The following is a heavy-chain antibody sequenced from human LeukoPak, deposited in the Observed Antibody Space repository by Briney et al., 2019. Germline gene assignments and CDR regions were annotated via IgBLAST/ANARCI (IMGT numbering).Heavy chain of an antibody. V-gene: IGHV1-46*01. Sequence: ASVKVSCKASGYTFTSYYMHWVRQAPGQGLEWMGIINPSGGSTSYAQKFQGRVTMTRDTSTNTVYMELSSLRSEDTAVYYCARATGYSGSYYGWFDPWGQGTLVTVSS. J-gene: IGHJ5*02. CDR3: ARATGYSGSYYGWFDP. D-gene: IGHD1-26*01. CDR1: GYTFTSYY. CDR2: INPSGGST.